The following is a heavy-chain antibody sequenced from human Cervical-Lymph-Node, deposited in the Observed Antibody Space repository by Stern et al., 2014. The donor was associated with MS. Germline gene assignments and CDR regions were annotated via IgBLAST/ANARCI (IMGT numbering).Heavy chain of an antibody. J-gene: IGHJ3*02. CDR2: IYWDDEK. V-gene: IGHV2-5*02. CDR3: THSLHGDYYDAFDT. D-gene: IGHD4-17*01. Sequence: ESGPKLVKATQPLTLTCTFSGFALRNSGVSGAWIRQPPGKALEWLAVIYWDDEKRYSPSLKSRLSITKDASESQVVLTMTNMDPVDTATYYCTHSLHGDYYDAFDTWGQGTMVTVSS. CDR1: GFALRNSGVS.